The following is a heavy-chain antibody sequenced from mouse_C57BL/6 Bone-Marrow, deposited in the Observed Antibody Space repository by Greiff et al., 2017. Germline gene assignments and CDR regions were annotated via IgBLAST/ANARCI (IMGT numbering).Heavy chain of an antibody. Sequence: QVQLKESGPELVKPGASVKISCKASGYAFSSSWMNWVKQRPGTGLEWIGRIYPGDGDTNYNGKFKGKATLTADKSSSTAYMQLSSLTSEDSAVYFCARDFYSNYESLHWYYDVWGTGTTVTVSS. V-gene: IGHV1-82*01. CDR2: IYPGDGDT. CDR1: GYAFSSSW. CDR3: ARDFYSNYESLHWYYDV. J-gene: IGHJ1*03. D-gene: IGHD2-5*01.